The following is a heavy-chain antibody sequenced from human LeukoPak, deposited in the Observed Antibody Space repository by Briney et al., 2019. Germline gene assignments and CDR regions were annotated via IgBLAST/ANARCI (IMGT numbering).Heavy chain of an antibody. V-gene: IGHV1-8*01. CDR3: ARSFTDYDGHGYAFSYH. CDR1: GYTFPTYD. J-gene: IGHJ4*02. CDR2: MNPKSGDT. Sequence: ASVKVSCKASGYTFPTYDITWVRQATGQGVEWMGWMNPKSGDTGYAQKFQGRVAMTRDTSISTAYMELSSLRSDDTAVYYCARSFTDYDGHGYAFSYHWGQGTLVTVSS. D-gene: IGHD3-22*01.